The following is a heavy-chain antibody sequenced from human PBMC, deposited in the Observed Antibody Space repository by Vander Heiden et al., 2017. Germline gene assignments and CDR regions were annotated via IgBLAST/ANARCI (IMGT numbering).Heavy chain of an antibody. Sequence: QVQLQASVPGLVKPSEPLSLTCTVSGASINSHSQGWILQPPGKGLELIGYVYYSGSTNYNPSLKSRVTISVDTSKTQFSLKLSSVTAADTAVYYCARDSSYFEDWGQGTLVTVSS. CDR3: ARDSSYFED. CDR1: GASINSHS. CDR2: VYYSGST. J-gene: IGHJ4*02. V-gene: IGHV4-59*11.